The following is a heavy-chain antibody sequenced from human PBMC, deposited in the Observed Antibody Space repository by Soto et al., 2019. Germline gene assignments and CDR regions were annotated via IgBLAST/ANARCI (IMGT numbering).Heavy chain of an antibody. CDR3: ATTSRYTSSGDY. CDR2: ISTSGGST. Sequence: LRLSCAASGFTFSSYAMRWVRQAPGKGLEWVSGISTSGGSTYYADSVKGRFTISRDNSKNTLYLQMNSLRAEDTAVYYCATTSRYTSSGDYWGQGALVTVSS. J-gene: IGHJ4*02. CDR1: GFTFSSYA. D-gene: IGHD6-13*01. V-gene: IGHV3-23*01.